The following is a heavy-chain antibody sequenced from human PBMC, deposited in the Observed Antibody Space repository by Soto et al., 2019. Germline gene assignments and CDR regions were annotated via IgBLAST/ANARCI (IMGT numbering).Heavy chain of an antibody. J-gene: IGHJ5*02. D-gene: IGHD3-22*01. V-gene: IGHV2-5*02. CDR3: GHSDSSGYGNWFDP. Sequence: QITLKESGPTLVKPTQTLTLTCTFSGFSPSTSGVGVGWIRQPPGKALEWLAVIYWDDDKSYSPSLKSRLTITKDTSKNQVVLTMTNMDPVDTATYYCGHSDSSGYGNWFDPWGQGTQVTVSS. CDR1: GFSPSTSGVG. CDR2: IYWDDDK.